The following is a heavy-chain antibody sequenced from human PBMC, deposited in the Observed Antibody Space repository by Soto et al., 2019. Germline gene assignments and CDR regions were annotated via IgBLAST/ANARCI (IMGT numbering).Heavy chain of an antibody. V-gene: IGHV3-30-3*01. D-gene: IGHD6-19*01. CDR3: ARDSQWLVRGGYFDY. Sequence: GAALILSCAAAGVTFSSYAMHWVREAPVKGLECVAVISYDGSNKYYADSVKGRFTISRDNSKNTLYLQMNSLRAEDTAVYYCARDSQWLVRGGYFDYWGQGTLVTVSS. CDR1: GVTFSSYA. J-gene: IGHJ4*02. CDR2: ISYDGSNK.